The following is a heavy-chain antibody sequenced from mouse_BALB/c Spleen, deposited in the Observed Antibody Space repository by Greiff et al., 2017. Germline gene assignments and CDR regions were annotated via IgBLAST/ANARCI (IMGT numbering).Heavy chain of an antibody. Sequence: VQLKESGPGLVKPSQSLSLTCSVTGYSITSGYYWNWIRQFPGNKLEWMGYISYDGSNNYNPSLKNRISITRDTSKNQFFLKLNSVTTEDTATYYCAREGYGFYFDYWGQGTTLTVSS. D-gene: IGHD1-2*01. CDR3: AREGYGFYFDY. V-gene: IGHV3-6*02. J-gene: IGHJ2*01. CDR1: GYSITSGYY. CDR2: ISYDGSN.